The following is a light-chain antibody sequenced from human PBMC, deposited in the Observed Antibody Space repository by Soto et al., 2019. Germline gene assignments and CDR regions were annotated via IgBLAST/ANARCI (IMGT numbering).Light chain of an antibody. CDR3: CSYTTSNTRQIV. CDR1: SSDVGGYNY. CDR2: DVS. V-gene: IGLV2-14*03. J-gene: IGLJ1*01. Sequence: QSVLTKPASVYGAPGQSITLSCTGPSSDVGGYNYVSWYQHHPGKAPKLMIYDVSNRPSGVSNRFSGSKSGNTASLTISGLQPEDEADYYCCSYTTSNTRQIVFGTGTKVTVL.